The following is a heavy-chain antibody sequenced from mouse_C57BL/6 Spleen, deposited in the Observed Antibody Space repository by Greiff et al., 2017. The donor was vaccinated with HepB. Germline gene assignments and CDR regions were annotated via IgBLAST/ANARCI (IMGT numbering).Heavy chain of an antibody. CDR1: GFTFSDYY. Sequence: DVHLVESGGGLVQPGGSLKLSCAASGFTFSDYYMYWVRQTPEKRLEWVAYISNGGGSTYYPDTVKGRFTISRDNAKNTLYLQMSRLKSEDTAMYYCARHGRGFDYWGQGTTLTVSS. CDR2: ISNGGGST. V-gene: IGHV5-12*01. J-gene: IGHJ2*01. CDR3: ARHGRGFDY.